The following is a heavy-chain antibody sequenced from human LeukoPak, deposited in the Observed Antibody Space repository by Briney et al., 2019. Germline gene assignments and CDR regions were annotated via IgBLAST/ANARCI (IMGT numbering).Heavy chain of an antibody. CDR1: GYTFTSYD. Sequence: ASVKVSCKASGYTFTSYDLTWVRQAPGQVLEWMGWINTYNDNTNYAQKLQGRVTMTTDTSTSTAYMELRRLRSDDTAVYYCARLDRGGSGSCVIDYWGQGSLVTVSS. D-gene: IGHD3-10*01. CDR2: INTYNDNT. J-gene: IGHJ4*02. V-gene: IGHV1-18*01. CDR3: ARLDRGGSGSCVIDY.